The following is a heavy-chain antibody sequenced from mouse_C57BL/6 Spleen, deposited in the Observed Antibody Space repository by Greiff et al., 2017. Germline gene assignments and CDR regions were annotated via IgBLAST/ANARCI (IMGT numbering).Heavy chain of an antibody. CDR3: ARSTAQAYYFDY. V-gene: IGHV5-15*01. CDR1: GFTFSDYG. D-gene: IGHD3-2*02. J-gene: IGHJ2*01. Sequence: VQLKQSGGGLVQPGGSLKLSCAASGFTFSDYGMAWVRQAPRKGPEWVAFISNLAYSIYYADTVTGRFTISRENAKNTLYLEMSSLRSEDTAMYYCARSTAQAYYFDYWGQGTTLTVSS. CDR2: ISNLAYSI.